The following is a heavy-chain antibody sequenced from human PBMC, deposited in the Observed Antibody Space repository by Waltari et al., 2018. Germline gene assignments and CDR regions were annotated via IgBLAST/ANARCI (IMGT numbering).Heavy chain of an antibody. CDR3: ASNPSDTAMVPYYGMDV. V-gene: IGHV7-4-1*02. Sequence: QVQLVQSGSELKKPGASVKVSCKASGYTFTSYAMTWLLQAPGQGLEWMGWINTNTGNPTYAQGVTGRFVFSLDTSVSTAYLQISSLKAEDTAVYYCASNPSDTAMVPYYGMDVWGQGTTVTVSS. J-gene: IGHJ6*02. CDR2: INTNTGNP. D-gene: IGHD5-18*01. CDR1: GYTFTSYA.